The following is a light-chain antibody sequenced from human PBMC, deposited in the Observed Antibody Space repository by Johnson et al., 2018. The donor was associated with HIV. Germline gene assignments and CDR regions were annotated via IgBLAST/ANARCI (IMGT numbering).Light chain of an antibody. Sequence: QPVLTQPPSVSAAPGQKVTISCSGTSSNIGNNYVSWYQQLPGKAAKRGREDKNKRKEGRRERGAGRKGGGEGKGGRKGRNSVDEADYYCGTLDSSLMTGFFGTGTKVTVL. CDR1: SSNIGNNY. CDR3: GTLDSSLMTGF. V-gene: IGLV1-51*01. CDR2: DKN. J-gene: IGLJ1*01.